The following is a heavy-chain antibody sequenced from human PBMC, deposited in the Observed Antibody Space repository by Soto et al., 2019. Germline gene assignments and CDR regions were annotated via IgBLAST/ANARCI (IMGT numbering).Heavy chain of an antibody. CDR3: AKSPMVRTFHYGMDV. Sequence: VQMVESGGDLVQPGGSLRVSCAASEVRFSFYWMSWVRQAPGKGLEWVADINEDGSETYYADAVKGRFTISRDDATNSLYLQMKSLSAGDTAVYFCAKSPMVRTFHYGMDVWGQGTTVTVSS. V-gene: IGHV3-7*05. D-gene: IGHD3-16*01. CDR2: INEDGSET. J-gene: IGHJ6*02. CDR1: EVRFSFYW.